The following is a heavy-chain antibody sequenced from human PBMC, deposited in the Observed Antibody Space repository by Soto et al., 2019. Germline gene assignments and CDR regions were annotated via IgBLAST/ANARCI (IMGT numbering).Heavy chain of an antibody. V-gene: IGHV3-9*01. D-gene: IGHD2-2*01. J-gene: IGHJ6*01. CDR3: AQDRIRQPWLSGMAV. Sequence: EVQLGESGGGLVQPGRSLRLSCAASGFPFDDYAMHWFRQAPGKGLEWVSGISWNSGSIGYADSVKGRLTISRDNAKNSLYLDMYSLRAEDTAVYYCAQDRIRQPWLSGMAVWGQGNTVNVSS. CDR2: ISWNSGSI. CDR1: GFPFDDYA.